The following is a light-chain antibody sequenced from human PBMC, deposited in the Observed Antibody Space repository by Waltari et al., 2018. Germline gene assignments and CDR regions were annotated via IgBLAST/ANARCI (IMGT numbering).Light chain of an antibody. CDR1: QSVITN. CDR2: GAS. V-gene: IGKV3-15*01. CDR3: QQYHNWPRV. Sequence: EIVMTQSPATLSVSPGERATLSCKASQSVITNLAWYQQKPGQPPRRLIYGASARATGSPDRFSGSGFGTEFTLAISSLQSEDSAIYYCQQYHNWPRVFGQGTKVEIK. J-gene: IGKJ1*01.